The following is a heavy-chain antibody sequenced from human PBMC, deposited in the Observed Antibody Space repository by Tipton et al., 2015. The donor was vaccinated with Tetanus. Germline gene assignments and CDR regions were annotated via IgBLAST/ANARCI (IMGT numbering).Heavy chain of an antibody. CDR3: ARHPPPYYYGSGSYLDY. Sequence: TLYLTCAVYGGSFSNYFWRWIRQPPGKGLEWIGEISPSGNTNYNPSLKSRVTISADTSRNQFSLTLSSVPAADTAVYFCARHPPPYYYGSGSYLDYWGQGTLVTVSS. V-gene: IGHV4-34*01. J-gene: IGHJ4*02. D-gene: IGHD3-10*01. CDR2: ISPSGNT. CDR1: GGSFSNYF.